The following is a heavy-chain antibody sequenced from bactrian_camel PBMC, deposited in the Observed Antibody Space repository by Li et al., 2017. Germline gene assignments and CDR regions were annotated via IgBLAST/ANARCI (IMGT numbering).Heavy chain of an antibody. D-gene: IGHD3*01. CDR3: AAKRPSVGPYCVDLSSEYMA. CDR2: FIEADGKT. Sequence: QLVESGGGSVQSGGSLKLSCATSGYTYKPYCMAWFRQSLRKGREEVAFIEADGKTRYSDSVKGRFTISQDEAKSTLYLQMNSLKPEDTARYYCAAKRPSVGPYCVDLSSEYMAWGQGTQVTVS. CDR1: GYTYKPYC. V-gene: IGHV3S26*01. J-gene: IGHJ6*01.